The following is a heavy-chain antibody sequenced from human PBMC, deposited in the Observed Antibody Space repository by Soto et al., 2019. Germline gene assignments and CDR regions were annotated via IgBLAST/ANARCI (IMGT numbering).Heavy chain of an antibody. CDR2: IYHSGST. CDR3: ARAAMGGSNWPFDY. D-gene: IGHD6-13*01. J-gene: IGHJ4*02. V-gene: IGHV4-4*02. Sequence: PSETLSLTCAVSGGSISSSNWWSWVRQPPGKGLEWIGEIYHSGSTNYNLSLKSRVTISVDKSKNQFSLKLSSVTAADTAVYYCARAAMGGSNWPFDYWGQGTLVTVSS. CDR1: GGSISSSNW.